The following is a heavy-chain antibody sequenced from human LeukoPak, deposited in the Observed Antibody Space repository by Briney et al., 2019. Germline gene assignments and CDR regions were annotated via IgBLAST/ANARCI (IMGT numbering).Heavy chain of an antibody. J-gene: IGHJ6*02. CDR1: GFTLGPYA. D-gene: IGHD5-18*01. CDR3: GTWAFNHSLDV. CDR2: INADGGRT. V-gene: IGHV3-43*02. Sequence: PGGSLRLSCAASGFTLGPYAMHWVRQRPGKGLGWVAHINADGGRTFYADSVEGRFTISRDNSKDSLYLQMNSLTTDDTALYYCGTWAFNHSLDVWGQGTTVTVSS.